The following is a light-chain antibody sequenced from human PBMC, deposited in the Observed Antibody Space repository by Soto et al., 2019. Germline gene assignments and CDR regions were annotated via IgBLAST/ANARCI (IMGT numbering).Light chain of an antibody. CDR2: GAS. V-gene: IGKV3-15*01. J-gene: IGKJ2*01. CDR3: QQYNNWYT. Sequence: EVVLTQSPVTLSVSPGERATLSCRASQSVSNNLAWYQQKPDQAPRLLIYGASTSATGIPARFSGSGSGTEFTLTISRLQSEDFAVYYCQQYNNWYTVGQGTKLEIK. CDR1: QSVSNN.